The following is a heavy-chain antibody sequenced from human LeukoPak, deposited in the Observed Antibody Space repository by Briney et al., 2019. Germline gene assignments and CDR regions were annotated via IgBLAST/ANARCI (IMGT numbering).Heavy chain of an antibody. CDR2: INSDGSST. CDR3: ARGSIAVAGRYYYYYMDV. Sequence: GGSLRLSCAASGFTFSSYWMHWVRQAPGKGLLWVSRINSDGSSTSYADSVKGRFTISRDNAKNTLYLQMNSLRAEDTAVYYCARGSIAVAGRYYYYYMDVWGKGTTVTVSS. V-gene: IGHV3-74*01. D-gene: IGHD6-19*01. J-gene: IGHJ6*03. CDR1: GFTFSSYW.